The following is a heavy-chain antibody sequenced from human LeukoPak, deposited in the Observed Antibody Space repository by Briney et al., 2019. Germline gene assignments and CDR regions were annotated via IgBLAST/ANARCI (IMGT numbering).Heavy chain of an antibody. V-gene: IGHV1-2*02. J-gene: IGHJ4*02. D-gene: IGHD2-8*01. Sequence: GASVKVSCKASGYTFTGYYMHWVRQAPGQGLEWMGWINPNSGGTNYAQKFQGRVIMTRDTSISTAYMELSRLRSDDTAVYYCAGTSAIPRYCTNGVCSKLGLFDYWGQGTPVTVSP. CDR2: INPNSGGT. CDR1: GYTFTGYY. CDR3: AGTSAIPRYCTNGVCSKLGLFDY.